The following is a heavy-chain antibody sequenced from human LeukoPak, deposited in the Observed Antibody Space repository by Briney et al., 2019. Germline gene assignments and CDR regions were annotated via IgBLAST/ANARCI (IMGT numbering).Heavy chain of an antibody. J-gene: IGHJ4*02. CDR2: ISSSSSYI. Sequence: GGSLTLSCAASGFTFSSYSMNWVRQAPGKGLEWVSSISSSSSYIYYADSVKGRFTISRDNAKNSLYLQMNSLRAEDTAVYYCARTPGGLYSSLDYWGQGTLVTVSS. CDR3: ARTPGGLYSSLDY. D-gene: IGHD5-18*01. CDR1: GFTFSSYS. V-gene: IGHV3-21*01.